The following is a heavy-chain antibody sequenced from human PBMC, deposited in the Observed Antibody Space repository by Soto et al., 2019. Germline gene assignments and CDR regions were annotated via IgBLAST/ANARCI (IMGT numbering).Heavy chain of an antibody. J-gene: IGHJ4*02. D-gene: IGHD6-13*01. CDR1: GFTFSSYG. V-gene: IGHV3-30*18. Sequence: LRLSCAASGFTFSSYGMHWVRQAPGKGLEWVAVISYDGSNKYYADSVKGRFTISRDNSKNTLYLQMNSLRAEDTAVYYCAKDPEWQQLDYYFDYWGQGTLVTVSS. CDR3: AKDPEWQQLDYYFDY. CDR2: ISYDGSNK.